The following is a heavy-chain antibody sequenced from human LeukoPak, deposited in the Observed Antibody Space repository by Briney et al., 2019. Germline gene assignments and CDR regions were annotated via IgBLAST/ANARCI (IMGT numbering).Heavy chain of an antibody. J-gene: IGHJ6*02. CDR2: INHSGST. Sequence: SETLSLTCAVYGGSFSGYYWSWIRQPPGKGLEWIGEINHSGSTNYNPSLKSRVTISVDTSKNQFSLKLSSVTAADTAVYYCARVDCSGGSCYGAYYYYGMDVWGQGTTVTVSS. V-gene: IGHV4-34*01. CDR3: ARVDCSGGSCYGAYYYYGMDV. CDR1: GGSFSGYY. D-gene: IGHD2-15*01.